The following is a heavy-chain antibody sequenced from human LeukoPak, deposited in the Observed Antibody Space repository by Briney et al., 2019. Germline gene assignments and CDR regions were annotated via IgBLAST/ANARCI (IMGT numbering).Heavy chain of an antibody. Sequence: GGSLTLSCAASGFTFTNFGMHWLRQAPGKGLEWVTFISYDGSDKSYTDSVKGRFTISIDNSKNTLYLQMNGVRDDDTVVYYCARDISTGWSLEYWGQGTLVTVSS. CDR3: ARDISTGWSLEY. CDR1: GFTFTNFG. CDR2: ISYDGSDK. D-gene: IGHD6-19*01. V-gene: IGHV3-30*03. J-gene: IGHJ4*02.